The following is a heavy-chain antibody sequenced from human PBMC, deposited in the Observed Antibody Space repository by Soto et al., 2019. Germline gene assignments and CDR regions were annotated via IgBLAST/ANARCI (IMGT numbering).Heavy chain of an antibody. CDR3: AKRSSSSTFDY. CDR1: GFTFSSYA. Sequence: EVQLLESGGGLVQPGVSLRLSCAASGFTFSSYAMSWVRQAPGKGLEWVSVISGSDDSTYYADSVKGRFTISRDNSKNTRYLQMNSLRAEDTAVSYCAKRSSSSTFDYWYQGTLVTVSS. D-gene: IGHD6-6*01. J-gene: IGHJ4*02. CDR2: ISGSDDST. V-gene: IGHV3-23*01.